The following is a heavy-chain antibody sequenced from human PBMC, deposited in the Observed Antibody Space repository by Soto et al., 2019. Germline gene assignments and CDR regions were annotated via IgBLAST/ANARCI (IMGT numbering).Heavy chain of an antibody. Sequence: GGSLRLSCAASGFTFSSYSMNWVRQAPGKGLEWVSFISSSSSTIYYADSVKGRFTISRDNADNTLYLQMNSLRDEDTAVYYCLRVQGGTIRALGYWGQGTLVTVSS. CDR2: ISSSSSTI. J-gene: IGHJ4*02. CDR3: LRVQGGTIRALGY. CDR1: GFTFSSYS. D-gene: IGHD1-1*01. V-gene: IGHV3-48*02.